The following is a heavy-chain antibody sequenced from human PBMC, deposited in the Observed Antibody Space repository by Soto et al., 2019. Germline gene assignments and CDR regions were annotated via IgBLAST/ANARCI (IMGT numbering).Heavy chain of an antibody. CDR1: GGSISSGDYY. CDR2: IYYSGST. J-gene: IGHJ4*02. Sequence: SETLSLTCTVSGGSISSGDYYWSWIRQPPGKGLEWIGYIYYSGSTYYNPSLKSRVTISVDTSKNQFSLKLSSVTAADTAVYYXAMNPHRSNSGYDLVDYWGQGTLVTVSS. D-gene: IGHD5-12*01. V-gene: IGHV4-30-4*01. CDR3: AMNPHRSNSGYDLVDY.